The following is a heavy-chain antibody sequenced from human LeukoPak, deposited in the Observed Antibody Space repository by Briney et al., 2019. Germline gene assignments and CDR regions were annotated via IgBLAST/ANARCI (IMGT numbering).Heavy chain of an antibody. D-gene: IGHD2-15*01. J-gene: IGHJ3*02. V-gene: IGHV4-4*07. Sequence: PSETLSLTCTVSGGSISSYYWSWIRQPAGKGLEWIGRIYTSGSTNYNPSLKSRVTMSVDTSKNQFSLKLSSVTAADTAVYYCARDRPGYCSGGSRYFLGDAFDIWGQGTMVTVSS. CDR1: GGSISSYY. CDR3: ARDRPGYCSGGSRYFLGDAFDI. CDR2: IYTSGST.